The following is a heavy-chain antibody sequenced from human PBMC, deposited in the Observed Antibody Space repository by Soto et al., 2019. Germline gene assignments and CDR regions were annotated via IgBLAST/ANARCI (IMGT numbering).Heavy chain of an antibody. CDR2: ISYDGSNK. CDR1: GFTFSSYA. D-gene: IGHD3-9*01. CDR3: ARWWIRYFDWLPDAFDI. Sequence: GGSLRLSCAASGFTFSSYAMHWVRQAPGKGLEWVAVISYDGSNKYYADSVKGRFTISRDNSKNSLYLQMNSLRAEDTAVYYCARWWIRYFDWLPDAFDIWGQGTMVTVSS. J-gene: IGHJ3*02. V-gene: IGHV3-30-3*01.